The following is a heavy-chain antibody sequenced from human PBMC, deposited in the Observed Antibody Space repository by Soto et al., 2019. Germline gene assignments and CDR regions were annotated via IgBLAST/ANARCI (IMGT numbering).Heavy chain of an antibody. CDR2: MNRTSGDT. Sequence: QVQLVQSGAEVKKPGASVKVSCKASGYTFTSYDISWVRQATGQGLEWMGWMNRTSGDTGYAQKFKGRLTMTRNPSITTAYMELSIQRSEDTAIYYCARGFIPGTLFYWGQGTLGTVSS. CDR1: GYTFTSYD. D-gene: IGHD2-21*01. CDR3: ARGFIPGTLFY. V-gene: IGHV1-8*01. J-gene: IGHJ4*02.